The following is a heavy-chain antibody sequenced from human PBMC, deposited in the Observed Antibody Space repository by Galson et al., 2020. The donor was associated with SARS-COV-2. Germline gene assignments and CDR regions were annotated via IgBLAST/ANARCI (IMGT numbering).Heavy chain of an antibody. CDR2: LDWDDDK. V-gene: IGHV2-70*04. Sequence: SGPTLVKPTQTLTLTCTFSGFSLSTSGMRVSWIRQPPGKALEWLARLDWDDDKFYSTSLKTRLTISKDTSKNQVVLTMTNMDPVDTATYYCARDYYDILTGYSADFDYWGQGTLVTVSS. CDR3: ARDYYDILTGYSADFDY. J-gene: IGHJ4*02. CDR1: GFSLSTSGMR. D-gene: IGHD3-9*01.